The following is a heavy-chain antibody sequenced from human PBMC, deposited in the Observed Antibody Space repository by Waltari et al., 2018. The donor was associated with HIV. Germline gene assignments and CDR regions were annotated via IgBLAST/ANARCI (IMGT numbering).Heavy chain of an antibody. CDR3: ARRNGDSYYYYGMDV. Sequence: QLQLQESGPGLVKPSETLSLTCTVSGGSISSSSYYWGWIRKPPGKGLEWIGSFYYSGPTYYNPALKSRFPISIDPSKNQFSRKLSSVTAADTAVYYCARRNGDSYYYYGMDVWGQGTTVTVSS. CDR2: FYYSGPT. J-gene: IGHJ6*02. V-gene: IGHV4-39*01. D-gene: IGHD4-17*01. CDR1: GGSISSSSYY.